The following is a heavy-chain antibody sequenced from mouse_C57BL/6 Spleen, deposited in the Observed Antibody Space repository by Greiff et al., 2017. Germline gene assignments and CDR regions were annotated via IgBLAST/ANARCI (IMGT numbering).Heavy chain of an antibody. CDR3: ARGRYGFDY. CDR2: IYPSDSET. V-gene: IGHV1-61*01. Sequence: QVQLQQPGAELVRPGSSVKLSCKASGYTFTSYWMDWVKQRPGQGLEWIGNIYPSDSETHYNQKFKDKATLTVDKSSSTAYMQLSSRTSEDSAVYDWARGRYGFDYWGQGTTLTVSS. CDR1: GYTFTSYW. D-gene: IGHD2-10*02. J-gene: IGHJ2*01.